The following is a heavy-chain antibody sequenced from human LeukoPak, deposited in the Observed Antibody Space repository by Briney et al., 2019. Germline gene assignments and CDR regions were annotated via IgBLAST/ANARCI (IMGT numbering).Heavy chain of an antibody. V-gene: IGHV4-34*01. Sequence: SETLSLTCAVYGGSFSGYYWSWIRQPPGKGLEWIGEINHSGSTNYNPSLKSRVTISVDTSKNQFSLKLSSVTAADTAVYYCARHRKATIFGVPNWFDPWGQGTLVTVSS. CDR2: INHSGST. D-gene: IGHD3-3*01. CDR1: GGSFSGYY. CDR3: ARHRKATIFGVPNWFDP. J-gene: IGHJ5*02.